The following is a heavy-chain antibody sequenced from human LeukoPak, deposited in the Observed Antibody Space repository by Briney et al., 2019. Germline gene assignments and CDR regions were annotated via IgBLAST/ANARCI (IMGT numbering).Heavy chain of an antibody. CDR1: GFTFTSSA. CDR2: IVVGSGTT. Sequence: SVKVSCKASGFTFTSSAMHWVRRARGQSLEWIGWIVVGSGTTNYAQKFQERVTITSDMSISTAYIELSSLRSEDTAVYYCAVAYYYGCSAYDSAYGMYDWGRGSTVAVSS. J-gene: IGHJ6*01. CDR3: AVAYYYGCSAYDSAYGMYD. V-gene: IGHV1-58*02. D-gene: IGHD3-22*01.